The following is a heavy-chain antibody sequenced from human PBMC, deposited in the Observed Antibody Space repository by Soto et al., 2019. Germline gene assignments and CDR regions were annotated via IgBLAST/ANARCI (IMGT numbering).Heavy chain of an antibody. D-gene: IGHD3-16*01. CDR3: ARWGHPAVKAFDI. V-gene: IGHV4-59*02. Sequence: SETLSLTCTVSGASVNDYYWNWVRQPLGKGLEWIGFIHYTGSRIFNPSLQSRVTMSVDVSQNQFSLRLTSVTAADTAIFYCARWGHPAVKAFDIWGQGTTVTVSS. CDR1: GASVNDYY. CDR2: IHYTGSR. J-gene: IGHJ3*02.